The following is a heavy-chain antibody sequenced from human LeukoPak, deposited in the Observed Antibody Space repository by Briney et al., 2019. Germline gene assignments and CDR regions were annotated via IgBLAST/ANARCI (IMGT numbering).Heavy chain of an antibody. J-gene: IGHJ4*02. CDR3: ARSDYWEFPNYFDY. CDR1: GFTCSSYA. V-gene: IGHV3-30*09. D-gene: IGHD2-8*02. CDR2: ISYDGSNK. Sequence: AGGSLRLSCAASGFTCSSYAMHWVRQAPGKGLEWVAVISYDGSNKYYADSVKGRFAISRDNSKNTLYLQMNSLRAEDTAVYYCARSDYWEFPNYFDYWGQGTLVTVSS.